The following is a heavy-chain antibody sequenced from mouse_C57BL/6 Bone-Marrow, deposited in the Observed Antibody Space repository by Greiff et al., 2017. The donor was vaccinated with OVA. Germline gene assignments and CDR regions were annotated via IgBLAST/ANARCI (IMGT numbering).Heavy chain of an antibody. CDR3: AKNYYGSSRAMDY. CDR2: IWRGGST. CDR1: GFSLTSYG. D-gene: IGHD1-1*01. V-gene: IGHV2-5*01. Sequence: QVQLKESGPGLVQPSQSLSISCTVSGFSLTSYGVHWVRQSPGKGLEWLGVIWRGGSTDYNAAFMSRLSITKDNSKSQVFFKMNSLQADDTAIYYCAKNYYGSSRAMDYWGQGTSVTVSS. J-gene: IGHJ4*01.